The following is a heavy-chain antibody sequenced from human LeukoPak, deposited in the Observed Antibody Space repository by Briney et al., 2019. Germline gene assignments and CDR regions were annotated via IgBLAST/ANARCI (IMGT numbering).Heavy chain of an antibody. Sequence: SETLSLTCTVCGGSISNYYWNWIRQPPGKGLEWIGDIYYTGNTNYNPSLKSRVTISVDTSKNQFSLKLSSVTAADTAVYYCARGSGCDFWSGYPGFDYWGQGTLVTVSS. CDR2: IYYTGNT. J-gene: IGHJ4*02. V-gene: IGHV4-59*12. CDR1: GGSISNYY. CDR3: ARGSGCDFWSGYPGFDY. D-gene: IGHD3-3*01.